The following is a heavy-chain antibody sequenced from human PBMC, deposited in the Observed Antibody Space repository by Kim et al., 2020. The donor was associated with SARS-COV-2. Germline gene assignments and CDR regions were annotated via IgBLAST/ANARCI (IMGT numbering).Heavy chain of an antibody. J-gene: IGHJ4*02. CDR2: INPNSGGT. V-gene: IGHV1-2*02. D-gene: IGHD5-12*01. Sequence: ASVKVSCKASGYTFTGYYMHWVRQAPGQGLEWMGWINPNSGGTNYAQKFQGRVTMTRDTSISTAYMELSRLRSDDTAVYYCARVSNSGYAPRDFDYWGQGTLVTVSS. CDR3: ARVSNSGYAPRDFDY. CDR1: GYTFTGYY.